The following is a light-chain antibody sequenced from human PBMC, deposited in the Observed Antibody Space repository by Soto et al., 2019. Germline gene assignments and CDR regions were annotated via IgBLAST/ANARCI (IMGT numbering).Light chain of an antibody. Sequence: DIQMTQSPASLSVSVGDRVTITCRVSQSINNYLNWYLQRPGQAPKLLIRSASTLQRGVPSRFSGSGSRTEFTLTIADLQPDDFGTYYCQQSLTMPITFGHGTRLEIK. CDR3: QQSLTMPIT. CDR1: QSINNY. V-gene: IGKV1-39*01. J-gene: IGKJ5*01. CDR2: SAS.